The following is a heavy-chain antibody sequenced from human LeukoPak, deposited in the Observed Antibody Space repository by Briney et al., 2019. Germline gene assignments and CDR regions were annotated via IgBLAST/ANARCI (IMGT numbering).Heavy chain of an antibody. D-gene: IGHD2-21*01. CDR1: GGSISTYY. V-gene: IGHV4-59*08. Sequence: SETLSLTCTVSGGSISTYYWSWIRQPPGKGLEGIGYIYYSGRTNYDPSLKSRVTISVDTSKNQFSLKLSSVTAADTAVYYCARQIADYYYGMDVWGQGTTVTVSS. J-gene: IGHJ6*02. CDR3: ARQIADYYYGMDV. CDR2: IYYSGRT.